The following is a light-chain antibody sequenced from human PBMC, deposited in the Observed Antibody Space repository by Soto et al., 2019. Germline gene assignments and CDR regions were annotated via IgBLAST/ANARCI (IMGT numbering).Light chain of an antibody. CDR2: GAS. J-gene: IGKJ1*01. CDR1: QSVSSSY. Sequence: EIVLTQSPGTLSLSPGERATLSCGASQSVSSSYLAWYQQKPGQAPRLLIYGASSRATGIPDRFSGSGSGTDFTLTISRLEPEDFAVYYCQQWTFGQGTKVEIK. V-gene: IGKV3-20*01. CDR3: QQWT.